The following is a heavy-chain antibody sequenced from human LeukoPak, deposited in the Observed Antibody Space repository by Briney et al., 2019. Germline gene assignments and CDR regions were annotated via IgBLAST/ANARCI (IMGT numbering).Heavy chain of an antibody. D-gene: IGHD5-12*01. CDR3: ARTPSGYETDYYFDY. CDR2: ISSSSSYI. V-gene: IGHV3-21*01. J-gene: IGHJ4*02. CDR1: GFTFSSYS. Sequence: GGSLRLSCAASGFTFSSYSMNWVRQAPGKGLEWVSSISSSSSYIYYADSVKGRFTISRDNAKNSLYLQMSSLRAEDTAVYYCARTPSGYETDYYFDYWGQGTLVTVSS.